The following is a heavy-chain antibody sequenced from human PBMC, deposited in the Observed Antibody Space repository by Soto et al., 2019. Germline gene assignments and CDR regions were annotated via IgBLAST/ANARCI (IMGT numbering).Heavy chain of an antibody. J-gene: IGHJ5*02. Sequence: QVQLVQSGAEVKKPGAEVKVACKAAGGTFSSFDIIWLRQAPGQGREWMGGVIPIFGTTDHAQKFQGRVTIIADESTSTAYMELSSLRSEDTAVYYCAREAAAGTNRFDPWGQGTLVIVSS. CDR2: VIPIFGTT. CDR3: AREAAAGTNRFDP. V-gene: IGHV1-69*01. CDR1: GGTFSSFD. D-gene: IGHD6-13*01.